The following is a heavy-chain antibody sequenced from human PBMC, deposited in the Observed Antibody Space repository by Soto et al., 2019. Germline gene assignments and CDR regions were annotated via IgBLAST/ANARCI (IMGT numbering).Heavy chain of an antibody. J-gene: IGHJ4*02. D-gene: IGHD3-22*01. CDR2: IIPIFGTP. CDR1: GGTFSRHA. CDR3: ARGWGEDSSDYFYAY. V-gene: IGHV1-69*01. Sequence: QVQLVQSGAEVRKPGSSVKVSCKASGGTFSRHAISWVRQAPGQGLEWMGGIIPIFGTPNHAQKFQGRLTIIADEATSTVHMELRSLRSEDTAIYYCARGWGEDSSDYFYAYWGQGTLVIVSS.